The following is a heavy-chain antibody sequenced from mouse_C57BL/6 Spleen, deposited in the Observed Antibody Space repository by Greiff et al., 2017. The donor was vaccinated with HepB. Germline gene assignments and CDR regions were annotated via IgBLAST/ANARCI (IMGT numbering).Heavy chain of an antibody. CDR2: IDPSDSYT. Sequence: QVQLKQPGAELVMPGASVKLSCKASGYTFTSYWMHWVKQRPGQGLEWIGEIDPSDSYTNYNQKFKGKSTLTVDKSSSTAYMQLSSLTSEDSAVYYCARGESYYGSSYGWYFDVWGTGTTVTVSS. CDR1: GYTFTSYW. V-gene: IGHV1-69*01. D-gene: IGHD1-1*01. J-gene: IGHJ1*03. CDR3: ARGESYYGSSYGWYFDV.